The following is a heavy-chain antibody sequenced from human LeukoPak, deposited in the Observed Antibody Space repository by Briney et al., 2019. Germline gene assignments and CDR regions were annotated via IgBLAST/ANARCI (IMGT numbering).Heavy chain of an antibody. V-gene: IGHV3-74*01. D-gene: IGHD6-6*01. CDR2: INGDGRNI. Sequence: PGRSLRLSCVASGFTFSSYWMHWVRQDPRKGLVWVSRINGDGRNINYADSVRGRFTISRDNSKNTLYLQMNSLRAEDTAVYYCARVVSSHYYYYYMDVWGKGTTVTVSS. CDR3: ARVVSSHYYYYYMDV. J-gene: IGHJ6*03. CDR1: GFTFSSYW.